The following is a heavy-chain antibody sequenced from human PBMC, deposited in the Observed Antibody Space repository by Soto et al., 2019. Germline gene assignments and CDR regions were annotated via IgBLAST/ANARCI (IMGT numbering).Heavy chain of an antibody. J-gene: IGHJ5*02. D-gene: IGHD3-3*01. CDR1: GFTFSSNS. Sequence: EVQVVESGGGLVQPGGSLRLSCAASGFTFSSNSMNWVRQAPGKGLEWISYISSSSRTIYADSVKGRFTIPRDNAKNALYLQMNSLRDEDPAVYYCARVIWSGHLTSDLWGQGPLVTVSS. V-gene: IGHV3-48*02. CDR3: ARVIWSGHLTSDL. CDR2: ISSSSRTI.